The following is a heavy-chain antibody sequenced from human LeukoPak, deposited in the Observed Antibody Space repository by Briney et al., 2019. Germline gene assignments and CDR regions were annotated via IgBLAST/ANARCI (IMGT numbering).Heavy chain of an antibody. CDR2: IIPIFGTA. V-gene: IGHV1-69*05. CDR3: ARLGSSSSYFDY. J-gene: IGHJ4*02. Sequence: SVKVCCKASGGTFSSYAISWVRQAPGQGLEWMGGIIPIFGTANYAQKFQGRVTITTDESTSTAYMELSSLRSEDTAVYYCARLGSSSSYFDYWGQGTLVTVSS. D-gene: IGHD6-6*01. CDR1: GGTFSSYA.